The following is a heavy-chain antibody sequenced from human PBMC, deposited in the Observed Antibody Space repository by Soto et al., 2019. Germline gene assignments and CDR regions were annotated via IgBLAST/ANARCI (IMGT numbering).Heavy chain of an antibody. J-gene: IGHJ5*02. CDR2: IYYSGST. CDR1: GGSISSGGYY. CDR3: ARHLGYCSGGSCYPNWFDP. D-gene: IGHD2-15*01. V-gene: IGHV4-39*01. Sequence: PSETLSLTCTVSGGSISSGGYYWGWIRQPPGKGLEWIGSIYYSGSTYYNPSLKSRVTISVDTSKNHFSLKLSSVTAADTAVYYCARHLGYCSGGSCYPNWFDPWGQGTLVTVSS.